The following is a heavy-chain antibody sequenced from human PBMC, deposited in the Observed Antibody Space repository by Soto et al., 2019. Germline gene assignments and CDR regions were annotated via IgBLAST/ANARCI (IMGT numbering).Heavy chain of an antibody. CDR3: ARGQRFSDWFDP. J-gene: IGHJ5*02. CDR2: IFPNGNT. Sequence: SLTCTVSGGYVSTFHWSGVRQPAGKGLEWIGRIFPNGNTDDSPSLKSRVTLSVDTSMNYFSLRLSSEAAADTAVYYCARGQRFSDWFDPWGQGTLVTVSS. V-gene: IGHV4-4*07. D-gene: IGHD3-3*01. CDR1: GGYVSTFH.